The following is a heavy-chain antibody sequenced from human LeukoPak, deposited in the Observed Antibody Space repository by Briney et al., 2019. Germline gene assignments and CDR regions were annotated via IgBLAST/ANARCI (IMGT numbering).Heavy chain of an antibody. Sequence: SQTLSLTCAISGDSVSSNSAAWNWIRQSPSRGLGWLGRAYYRSKWYNDYAVSVKSRITINPDTSKNQFSLQLNSVTPEDTAVYYCARESWDIEGYNWFDPWGQGTLVTVSS. CDR1: GDSVSSNSAA. CDR2: AYYRSKWYN. CDR3: ARESWDIEGYNWFDP. V-gene: IGHV6-1*01. J-gene: IGHJ5*02. D-gene: IGHD2-15*01.